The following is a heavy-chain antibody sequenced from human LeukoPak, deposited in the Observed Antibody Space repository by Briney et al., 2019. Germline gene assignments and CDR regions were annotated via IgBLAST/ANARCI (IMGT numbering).Heavy chain of an antibody. V-gene: IGHV3-30*18. CDR3: AKDISEGYCSSTSCYYYYGMDV. CDR1: GFTFSSYG. D-gene: IGHD2-2*01. J-gene: IGHJ6*02. CDR2: ISYDGSNK. Sequence: GGSLRLSCAASGFTFSSYGMHWVRQAPGKRLEWVAVISYDGSNKYYADSVKGRFTISRDNSKNTLYLQMNSLRAEDTAAYYCAKDISEGYCSSTSCYYYYGMDVWGQGTTVTVSS.